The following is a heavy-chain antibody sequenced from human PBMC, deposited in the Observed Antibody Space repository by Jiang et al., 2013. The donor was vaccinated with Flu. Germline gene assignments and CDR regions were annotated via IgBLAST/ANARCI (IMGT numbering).Heavy chain of an antibody. CDR3: ARDKSPGYSYGDYYYYYGMDV. Sequence: VQLLESGGGVVQPGRSLRLSCAASGFTFSSYAMHWVRQAPGKGLEWVAVISYDGSNKYYADSVKGRFTISRDNSKNTLYLQMNSLRAEDTAVYYCARDKSPGYSYGDYYYYYGMDVWAEGTTVTVSS. D-gene: IGHD5-18*01. CDR1: GFTFSSYA. V-gene: IGHV3-30-3*01. CDR2: ISYDGSNK. J-gene: IGHJ6*04.